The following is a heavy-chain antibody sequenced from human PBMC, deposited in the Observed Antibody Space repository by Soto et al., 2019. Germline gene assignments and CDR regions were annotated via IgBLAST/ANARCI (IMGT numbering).Heavy chain of an antibody. Sequence: ITLKESGPTLVKPTQTLTLTCTFSGFSLSTTGMGVGWIRQPPGKALEWLALIYWDDGERYRPSLKSRLTITMDTSKNRGVLTMTNMDPVDSGIYYCAHRISGWPGLVKWGQGTLVTVSS. CDR3: AHRISGWPGLVK. J-gene: IGHJ4*02. CDR1: GFSLSTTGMG. V-gene: IGHV2-5*02. CDR2: IYWDDGE. D-gene: IGHD6-19*01.